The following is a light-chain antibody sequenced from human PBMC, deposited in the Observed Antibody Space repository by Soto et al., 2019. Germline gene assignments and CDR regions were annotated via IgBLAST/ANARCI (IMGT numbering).Light chain of an antibody. CDR1: QSISSW. Sequence: DIQMTQSPSTLSASVGDRVTITCRASQSISSWLAWYQQKPGKAPKLLIYDASSLESGGPSRFSGSGSGTEFTLTISSLQPDDFATYYCQQYNSSPTFGQGTKVEIK. V-gene: IGKV1-5*01. CDR3: QQYNSSPT. CDR2: DAS. J-gene: IGKJ1*01.